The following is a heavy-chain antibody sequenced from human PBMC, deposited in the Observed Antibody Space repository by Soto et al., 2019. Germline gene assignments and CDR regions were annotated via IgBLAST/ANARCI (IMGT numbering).Heavy chain of an antibody. CDR3: ARALIQLWPHYYYGMDV. CDR2: IYYSGST. V-gene: IGHV4-59*08. Sequence: SETLSLTCTVSGGSISSYYWNWIRQPPGKGLEWIGYIYYSGSTNNNPSLKSRVTISVDTSKNQFSLKVSSVTAADTAVYYCARALIQLWPHYYYGMDVWGQGTTVTVSS. CDR1: GGSISSYY. J-gene: IGHJ6*02. D-gene: IGHD5-18*01.